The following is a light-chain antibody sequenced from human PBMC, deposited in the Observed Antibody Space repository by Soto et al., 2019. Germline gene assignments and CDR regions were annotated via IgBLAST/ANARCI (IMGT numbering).Light chain of an antibody. J-gene: IGKJ1*01. CDR2: GAS. V-gene: IGKV3-20*01. CDR3: QHYVTSRTT. Sequence: EIVLPQSPSPLSLSPGERASLSCVASQSVTSNYLAWYQQKPGQAPRLLIFGASIRVTGIPDRFIGSGSGTDFTLTISRLEPEDFAVYYCQHYVTSRTTFGQGTKVDIK. CDR1: QSVTSNY.